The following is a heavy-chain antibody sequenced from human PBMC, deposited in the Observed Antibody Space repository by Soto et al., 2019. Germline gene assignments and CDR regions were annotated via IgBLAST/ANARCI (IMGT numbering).Heavy chain of an antibody. CDR3: ARDADTTGHYSHFDL. CDR2: MHTGGNEK. D-gene: IGHD3-9*01. CDR1: GFTFSYYG. Sequence: QVQLVESGGGVVQPGGSLRLSCAASGFTFSYYGFHWVRQAPGKGLEWVAVMHTGGNEKYYVDSVKCRFTVSRDDSRNMVYLEMSGLTAEDTAEYFCARDADTTGHYSHFDLWGRGALVAVS. V-gene: IGHV3-33*08. J-gene: IGHJ4*02.